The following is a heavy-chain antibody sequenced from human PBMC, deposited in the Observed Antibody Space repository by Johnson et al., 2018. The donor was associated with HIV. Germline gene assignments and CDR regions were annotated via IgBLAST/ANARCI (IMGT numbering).Heavy chain of an antibody. J-gene: IGHJ3*02. V-gene: IGHV3-30*03. Sequence: QVQLVESGGGLVQPGRSLRLSCVGSGLSFSNFGIHWVRQAPGKGPAWVAVISYDGSNKYYADSVKGRFTISSDNSKNTLYLQMNSLRAEETAVYYWARGKYYYDSSGYYGPKTNNGAFDIWGQGTMVTVSS. CDR1: GLSFSNFG. CDR3: ARGKYYYDSSGYYGPKTNNGAFDI. D-gene: IGHD3-22*01. CDR2: ISYDGSNK.